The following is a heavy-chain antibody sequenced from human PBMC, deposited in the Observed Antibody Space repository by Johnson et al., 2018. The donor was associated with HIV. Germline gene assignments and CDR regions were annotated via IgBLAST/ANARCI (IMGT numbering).Heavy chain of an antibody. V-gene: IGHV3-53*01. CDR1: GFTVSSNY. CDR3: ARGSGVLTGGDSDAFDI. J-gene: IGHJ3*02. Sequence: VQLVESGGGLIQPGGSLRLSCAASGFTVSSNYMSWVRQAPGKGLEWVSVIYSGGSTYYADSVKGRFTISRDNSKNTLYLQMNSLRAEDTAVYYCARGSGVLTGGDSDAFDIWGQGTMVTFSS. CDR2: IYSGGST. D-gene: IGHD4-17*01.